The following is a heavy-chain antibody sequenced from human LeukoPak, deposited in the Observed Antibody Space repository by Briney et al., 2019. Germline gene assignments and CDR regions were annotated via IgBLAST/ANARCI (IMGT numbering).Heavy chain of an antibody. CDR1: GFTFSAYG. V-gene: IGHV3-23*01. CDR2: ISDTVRDT. J-gene: IGHJ4*02. Sequence: GGSLRLSCAASGFTFSAYGMSWVRQAPGKGLEWVSHISDTVRDTWYANSVKGRFIISRDNSRDTVYLQMSSLRPEDAALYFCAKDNYGGIFASWGQGTLVTVSS. D-gene: IGHD4-17*01. CDR3: AKDNYGGIFAS.